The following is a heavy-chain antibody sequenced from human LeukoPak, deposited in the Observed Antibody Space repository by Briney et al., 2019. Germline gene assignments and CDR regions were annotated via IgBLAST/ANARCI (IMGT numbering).Heavy chain of an antibody. CDR1: GSTFSSYE. Sequence: GGSMRLSRAAYGSTFSSYEMNWVLQAPGKWREWVSYISSIGSTIFYADSVKGRFTISRDNRKQPTYLQMNSLRPTDTAVYDCARGGKIALAGTRSSQYFQHWGQGTLVTVSS. V-gene: IGHV3-48*03. J-gene: IGHJ1*01. CDR2: ISSIGSTI. D-gene: IGHD6-19*01. CDR3: ARGGKIALAGTRSSQYFQH.